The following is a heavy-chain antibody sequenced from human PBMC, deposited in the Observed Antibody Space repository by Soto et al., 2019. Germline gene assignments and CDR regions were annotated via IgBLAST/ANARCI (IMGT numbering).Heavy chain of an antibody. Sequence: SQPLRLTWTVSGGNIRSYDWRWIRQTPGKGLEWIGYIYYSGSTNYNPSLKSRVTISVDTSKNQFSLKLSSVTSADTVVYYCASEGVAGTGFDYWGKGTLVTVS. CDR3: ASEGVAGTGFDY. CDR2: IYYSGST. J-gene: IGHJ4*02. D-gene: IGHD6-19*01. V-gene: IGHV4-59*01. CDR1: GGNIRSYD.